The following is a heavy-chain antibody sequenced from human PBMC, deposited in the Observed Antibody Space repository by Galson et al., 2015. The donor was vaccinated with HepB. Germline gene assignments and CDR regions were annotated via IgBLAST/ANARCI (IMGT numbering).Heavy chain of an antibody. CDR3: AREGCSGGSCYSEYYYGMDV. CDR1: GFTFSSYA. J-gene: IGHJ6*02. Sequence: SLRLSCAASGFTFSSYAMHWVRQAPGKGLEWVAVISYDGSNKYYADSVKGRFTISRDNSKNTLYLQMNSLRAEDTAVYYCAREGCSGGSCYSEYYYGMDVWGQGTTVTVSS. V-gene: IGHV3-30-3*01. CDR2: ISYDGSNK. D-gene: IGHD2-15*01.